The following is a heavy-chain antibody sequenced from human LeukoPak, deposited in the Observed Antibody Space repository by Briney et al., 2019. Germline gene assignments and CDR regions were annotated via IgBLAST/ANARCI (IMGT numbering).Heavy chain of an antibody. V-gene: IGHV1-69*05. J-gene: IGHJ1*01. CDR3: ARDHRELQTEYFQH. CDR1: GGTFSSYA. D-gene: IGHD1-26*01. Sequence: SVKVSCKASGGTFSSYAISWMRQAPGQGLEWMGGIIPIFGTANYAQKFQGRVTITTDESTSTAYMELSSLRSEDTAVYYCARDHRELQTEYFQHWGQGTLVTVSS. CDR2: IIPIFGTA.